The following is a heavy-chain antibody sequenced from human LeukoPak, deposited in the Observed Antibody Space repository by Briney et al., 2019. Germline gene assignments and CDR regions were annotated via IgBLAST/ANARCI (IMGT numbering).Heavy chain of an antibody. Sequence: SETLSLTCTVSGGSISSGDYYWSWLRQPPGKGLEWIGYIYYSGSTYYNPSLKSRVTISVDTSKNQFSLKLSSVTAADTAVYYCARAGYSYGVGYWGQGTLVTVSS. CDR3: ARAGYSYGVGY. D-gene: IGHD5-18*01. V-gene: IGHV4-30-4*01. CDR1: GGSISSGDYY. J-gene: IGHJ4*02. CDR2: IYYSGST.